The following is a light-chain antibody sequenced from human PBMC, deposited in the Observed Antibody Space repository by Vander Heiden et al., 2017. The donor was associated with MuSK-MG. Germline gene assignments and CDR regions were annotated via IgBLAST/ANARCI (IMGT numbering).Light chain of an antibody. Sequence: ELVMTQSPATLSVSPGESATLSCRASQSVSSHLAWYQQKPGQAPRLLISAASTRATGIPARFRGGGSGTEFSLTINGRQPEDCAVYYCQQYNNWPALTFGGGTKVEIK. CDR2: AAS. CDR3: QQYNNWPALT. J-gene: IGKJ4*01. V-gene: IGKV3-15*01. CDR1: QSVSSH.